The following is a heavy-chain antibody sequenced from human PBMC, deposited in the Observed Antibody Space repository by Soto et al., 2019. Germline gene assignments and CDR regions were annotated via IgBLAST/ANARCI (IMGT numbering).Heavy chain of an antibody. V-gene: IGHV1-18*04. Sequence: ASVKVSCTASGYTFTSYGISWVRQAPLRGLEWMGWVSAYNGNTNYAQKLQGRVTITTDTSTSTASMELRSLTYEDTPVYSCARDQVGLRIWTGLVLYCYYGMDLCGQGTTVTVSS. D-gene: IGHD3-9*01. CDR1: GYTFTSYG. CDR3: ARDQVGLRIWTGLVLYCYYGMDL. J-gene: IGHJ6*01. CDR2: VSAYNGNT.